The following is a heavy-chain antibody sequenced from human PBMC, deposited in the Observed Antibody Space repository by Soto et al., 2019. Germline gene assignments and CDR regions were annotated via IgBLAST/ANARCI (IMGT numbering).Heavy chain of an antibody. Sequence: PSETLSLTCTVSGGSISSSSYYWGWIRQPPGKGLEWIGYIYYSGSTNYNPSLKSRVTISADTSTSTAYMELRSLRSDDTAVYYCAREGVAPYYYYGMDVWGQGTPVTVSS. CDR2: IYYSGST. J-gene: IGHJ6*02. V-gene: IGHV4-61*01. CDR1: GGSISSSSYY. D-gene: IGHD5-12*01. CDR3: AREGVAPYYYYGMDV.